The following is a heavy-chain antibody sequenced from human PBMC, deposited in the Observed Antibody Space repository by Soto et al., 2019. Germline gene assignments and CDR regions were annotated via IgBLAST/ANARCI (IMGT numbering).Heavy chain of an antibody. CDR2: IYYSGTT. D-gene: IGHD3-16*01. CDR3: ARLRGLGVVSPYFDY. V-gene: IGHV4-28*01. CDR1: GYSISSSNW. J-gene: IGHJ4*02. Sequence: PSETLSLTCAVSGYSISSSNWWGWIRQPPGKGLEWIGYIYYSGTTYYNPSLKSRVTISIDTSKNQLSLKLSSVTAADTAVYYCARLRGLGVVSPYFDYWGQGALVTVSS.